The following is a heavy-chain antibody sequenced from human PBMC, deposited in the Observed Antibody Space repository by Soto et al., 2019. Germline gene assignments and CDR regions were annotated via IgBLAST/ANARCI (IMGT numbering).Heavy chain of an antibody. Sequence: VGSLRLSCASSVFTFSTYGFNCVRHAPGKWLEWVAVIWYDGNTKYYADSVKGRATVSRDNSKNTVYLQMNRLRGDDSAIYYCAKGRFDVVNISPFDGWGQGTLVTVSS. D-gene: IGHD3-3*02. CDR3: AKGRFDVVNISPFDG. J-gene: IGHJ4*01. CDR1: VFTFSTYG. V-gene: IGHV3-30*02. CDR2: IWYDGNTK.